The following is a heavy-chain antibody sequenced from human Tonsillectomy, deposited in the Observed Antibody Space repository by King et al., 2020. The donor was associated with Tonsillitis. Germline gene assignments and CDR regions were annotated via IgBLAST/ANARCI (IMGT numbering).Heavy chain of an antibody. CDR1: GFSFSSNG. D-gene: IGHD3-16*01. V-gene: IGHV3-33*05. CDR2: ISFDGSNK. CDR3: ARGRLSSRGGGIDY. Sequence: VQLVESGGGVVQPGRSLSLSCAASGFSFSSNGMHWVRQAPGKGLEWVAVISFDGSNKNYADSVKGRFTISRDNSNNTLLLHMNSLRAEATAVYYCARGRLSSRGGGIDYWGQGALVSVSS. J-gene: IGHJ4*03.